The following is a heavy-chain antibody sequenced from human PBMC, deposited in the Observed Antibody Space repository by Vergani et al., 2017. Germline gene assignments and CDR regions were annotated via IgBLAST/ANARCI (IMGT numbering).Heavy chain of an antibody. D-gene: IGHD6-19*01. V-gene: IGHV3-23*01. CDR2: LSASDRRT. CDR1: GFTFIMHA. J-gene: IGHJ3*02. Sequence: EVQLLESGGDLVQPGGSLRLSCAASGFTFIMHAMSWVRQAPGKGLDWVSTLSASDRRTHYADSVKGRFTISRDISKNTLFLHMNSLRPEDTAVYYCAKVGRSEVAGTFGAFDIWGQGTMVTVSS. CDR3: AKVGRSEVAGTFGAFDI.